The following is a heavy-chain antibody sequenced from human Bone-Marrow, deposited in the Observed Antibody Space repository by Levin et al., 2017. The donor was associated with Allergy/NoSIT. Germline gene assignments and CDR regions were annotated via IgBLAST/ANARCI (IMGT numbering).Heavy chain of an antibody. V-gene: IGHV6-1*01. CDR2: AYYRSKWYL. J-gene: IGHJ4*02. D-gene: IGHD2-2*01. Sequence: ASETLSLTCAISGASVSSNSAAWNWIRQSPSGGLEWLGRAYYRSKWYLDYAASVQSRMTMNPDTSRNHFSLQLNSVTPDDTAVYYCARAFGTSWLDYWGQGILVTVSS. CDR1: GASVSSNSAA. CDR3: ARAFGTSWLDY.